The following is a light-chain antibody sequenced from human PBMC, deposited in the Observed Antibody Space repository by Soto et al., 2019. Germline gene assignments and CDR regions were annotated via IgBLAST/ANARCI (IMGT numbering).Light chain of an antibody. J-gene: IGKJ1*01. CDR1: QSITSN. V-gene: IGKV3-15*01. Sequence: ETVMTQSPATLSVSPGERATLSCRASQSITSNLAWYQQKPGQAPRLLIYGASTRATGIPARFSGSGSGTDFTLTISSLQSEDFALYFCKQYQNWSWTFGQGTKVEIK. CDR3: KQYQNWSWT. CDR2: GAS.